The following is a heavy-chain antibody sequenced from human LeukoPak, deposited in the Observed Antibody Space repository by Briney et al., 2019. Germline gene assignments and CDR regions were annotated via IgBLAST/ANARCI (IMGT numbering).Heavy chain of an antibody. V-gene: IGHV3-23*01. CDR1: GFTFSGYA. CDR3: AKGDCGGTCLLIDN. D-gene: IGHD2-15*01. J-gene: IGHJ4*02. CDR2: ITGSGTTT. Sequence: GGSLRLSCAASGFTFSGYAMSWVRQAPGKGLEWVSLITGSGTTTYYADSVRGRFTVSRDNSKNTLYLQMNSLRAEDTAVYFCAKGDCGGTCLLIDNWGQGTLVTVSS.